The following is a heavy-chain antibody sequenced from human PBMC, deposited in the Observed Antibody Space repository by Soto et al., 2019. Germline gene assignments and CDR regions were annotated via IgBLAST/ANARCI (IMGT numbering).Heavy chain of an antibody. CDR2: ISGYNGNT. V-gene: IGHV1-18*01. Sequence: QVQLVQSGAEVKKPGASVKVSCKASGYTFTSYVISWVRQAPGQGLEWMGRISGYNGNTNYAQKLQGRVTMTTDTSTSTAYMELRSLRSDDTAVYYCARDRGYNWNYGWFDPWGQGTLVTVSS. D-gene: IGHD1-7*01. CDR3: ARDRGYNWNYGWFDP. CDR1: GYTFTSYV. J-gene: IGHJ5*02.